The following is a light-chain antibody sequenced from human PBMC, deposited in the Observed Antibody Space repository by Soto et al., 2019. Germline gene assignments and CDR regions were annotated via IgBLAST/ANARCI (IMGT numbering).Light chain of an antibody. CDR1: SSNIWAGYD. Sequence: QAVVTQPPSVSGAPGQRVTISCTGSSSNIWAGYDVHWYQQLPGTAPKLLIYGNSNRPSGVPDRFSGSKSGTSASLAITGLQAEDEADYYCQSYDSSLSGSRVFGGGTQLTVL. J-gene: IGLJ2*01. CDR3: QSYDSSLSGSRV. CDR2: GNS. V-gene: IGLV1-40*01.